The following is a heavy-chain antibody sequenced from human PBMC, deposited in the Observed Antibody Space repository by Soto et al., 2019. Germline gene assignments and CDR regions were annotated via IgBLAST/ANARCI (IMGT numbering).Heavy chain of an antibody. Sequence: SETLSLTCTVSGGSISSSSYYWGWIRQPPGKGLEWIGSIYYSGGTYYNPSLKSRVTISVDTSKNQFSLKLSSVTAADTAVYYCAKPSGSYLYYFDYWGQGTLVTVSS. CDR3: AKPSGSYLYYFDY. J-gene: IGHJ4*02. V-gene: IGHV4-39*01. D-gene: IGHD1-26*01. CDR2: IYYSGGT. CDR1: GGSISSSSYY.